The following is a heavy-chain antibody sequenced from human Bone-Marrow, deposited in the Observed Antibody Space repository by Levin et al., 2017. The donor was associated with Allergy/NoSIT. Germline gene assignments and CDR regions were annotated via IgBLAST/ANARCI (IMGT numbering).Heavy chain of an antibody. CDR2: ISWNSGSI. CDR3: AKEFIAVADDYDYGMDV. J-gene: IGHJ6*02. V-gene: IGHV3-9*01. Sequence: SLKISCAASGFTFDDYAMHWVRQAPGKGLEWVSGISWNSGSIGYADSVKGRFTISRDNAKNSLYLQMNSLRAEDTALYYCAKEFIAVADDYDYGMDVWGQGTTVTVSS. D-gene: IGHD6-19*01. CDR1: GFTFDDYA.